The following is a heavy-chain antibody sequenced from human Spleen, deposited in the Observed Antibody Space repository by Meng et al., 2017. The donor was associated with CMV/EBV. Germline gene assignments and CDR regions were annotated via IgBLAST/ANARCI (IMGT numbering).Heavy chain of an antibody. CDR2: IIPILAIT. D-gene: IGHD5-12*01. V-gene: IGHV1-69*10. CDR3: ARGYSGYDQGGY. Sequence: SVKVSCKASGGTFSSYAITWVRQAPGQGLEWMGGIIPILAITNYAQKFQERVTITADKSTSSAYMELRSLRSEDTAVYYCARGYSGYDQGGYWGQGTLVTVSS. J-gene: IGHJ4*02. CDR1: GGTFSSYA.